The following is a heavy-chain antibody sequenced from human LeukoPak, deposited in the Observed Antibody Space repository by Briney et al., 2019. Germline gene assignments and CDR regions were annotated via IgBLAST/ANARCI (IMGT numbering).Heavy chain of an antibody. CDR2: INANSGGT. Sequence: ASVKVSCKASGYTFTGYHMHWVRQAPGQGLEWMGWINANSGGTNYVQKFQGRVTMTRDTSTRTAYMELSSPKSDDTAVYYCARLTNGDPYDDWGQGTLVTVSS. D-gene: IGHD4-17*01. V-gene: IGHV1-2*02. J-gene: IGHJ4*02. CDR1: GYTFTGYH. CDR3: ARLTNGDPYDD.